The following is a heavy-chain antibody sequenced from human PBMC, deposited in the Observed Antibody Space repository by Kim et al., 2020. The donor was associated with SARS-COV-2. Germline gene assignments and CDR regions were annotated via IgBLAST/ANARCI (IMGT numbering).Heavy chain of an antibody. CDR2: MFFTGAT. CDR3: ARDLHRSSGFSV. V-gene: IGHV4-38-2*02. D-gene: IGHD3-22*01. Sequence: SETLSLTCKVSGYSIDSGYYWGWIRQSPGKGLEWIGSMFFTGATYYNPSLTSRVALSVDTTKNQVFLKLLSVTAADTAVYYCARDLHRSSGFSVWGQGTL. J-gene: IGHJ1*01. CDR1: GYSIDSGYY.